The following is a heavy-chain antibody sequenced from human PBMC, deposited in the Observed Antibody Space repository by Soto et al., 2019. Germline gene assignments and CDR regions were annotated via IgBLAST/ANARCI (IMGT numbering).Heavy chain of an antibody. V-gene: IGHV1-18*01. CDR1: GYTFTSYG. CDR2: ISAYNGNT. D-gene: IGHD1-7*01. Sequence: QVQLVQSGAEVKKPGASVKVSCKASGYTFTSYGISWVRQAPGQGLEWMGWISAYNGNTNYAQKLQGRVTMTTDTTTSTAYMELRSLRSDDTAVYYCARDGRAELRYYYYYYGMDVWGQGTTVTVSS. J-gene: IGHJ6*02. CDR3: ARDGRAELRYYYYYYGMDV.